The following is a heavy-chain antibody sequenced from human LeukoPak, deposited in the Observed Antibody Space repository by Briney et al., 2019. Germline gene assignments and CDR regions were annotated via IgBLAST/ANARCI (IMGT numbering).Heavy chain of an antibody. J-gene: IGHJ3*02. CDR1: GFSFSQHS. V-gene: IGHV3-21*01. CDR3: VTGDNPDYTWENHRLDAFDI. Sequence: GGSVRLSXEASGFSFSQHSMGWVCLAPGKGLEWVSSITGGGTFTVYADSVTGRFTVSRDNANNLLFLQLHSLRADDTAIYYCVTGDNPDYTWENHRLDAFDIWGQGTMVTVSS. D-gene: IGHD3-16*01. CDR2: ITGGGTFT.